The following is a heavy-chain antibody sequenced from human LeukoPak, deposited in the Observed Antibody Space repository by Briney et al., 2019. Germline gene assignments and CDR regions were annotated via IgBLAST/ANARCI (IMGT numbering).Heavy chain of an antibody. D-gene: IGHD5-24*01. CDR2: IKQDGSEK. Sequence: PGGSLRLSCAASGFTFSSYWMSWVRQAPGKGLEWVANIKQDGSEKYYVDSVKGRFTISRDNAKNSLYLQMNSLRAEDTAVYYCARGRDGYNLVDAFDIWGEGIVFTVSS. CDR1: GFTFSSYW. CDR3: ARGRDGYNLVDAFDI. V-gene: IGHV3-7*01. J-gene: IGHJ3*02.